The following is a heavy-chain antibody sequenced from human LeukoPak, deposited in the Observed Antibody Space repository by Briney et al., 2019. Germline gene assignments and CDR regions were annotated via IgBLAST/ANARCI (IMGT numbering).Heavy chain of an antibody. D-gene: IGHD3-22*01. CDR3: ARDLADNYYDSSGYYYAGMDY. Sequence: ASVKVSCKASGYTFTSYGISWVRQAPGQGLEWMGWISAYNGNTNYAQKLQGRVTMTTDTSTSTAYMELRSLRSDDTAMYYCARDLADNYYDSSGYYYAGMDYWGQGTLVTVSS. J-gene: IGHJ4*02. CDR1: GYTFTSYG. CDR2: ISAYNGNT. V-gene: IGHV1-18*01.